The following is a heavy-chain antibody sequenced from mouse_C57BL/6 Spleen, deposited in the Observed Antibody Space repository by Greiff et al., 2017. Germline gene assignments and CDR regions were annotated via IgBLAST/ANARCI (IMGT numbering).Heavy chain of an antibody. D-gene: IGHD2-4*01. V-gene: IGHV5-4*01. J-gene: IGHJ3*01. Sequence: VKLVESGGGLVKPGGSLKLSCAASGFTFSSYAMYWVRQTPEKRLEWVATISDGGSYTYYPDNVKGRFTISRDNAKNNLYLHMSHLKSEDTAMYYCARDGDDYAGFSYWGQGTLVTVSA. CDR1: GFTFSSYA. CDR2: ISDGGSYT. CDR3: ARDGDDYAGFSY.